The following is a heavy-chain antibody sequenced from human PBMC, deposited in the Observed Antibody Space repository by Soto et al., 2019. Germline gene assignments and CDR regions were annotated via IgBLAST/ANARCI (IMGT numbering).Heavy chain of an antibody. Sequence: QVQLVQSGAEVRKPGSSVKVSCKASGGTFSRHAISWVRQAPGQGLEWMGGIIPMFGTANHAQKFQGRATIIADESTSTVYMEFSSLRSEDTAMYYCARGWGYDSNDYYYAYWGQGTLVIVSS. CDR3: ARGWGYDSNDYYYAY. CDR1: GGTFSRHA. J-gene: IGHJ4*02. D-gene: IGHD3-22*01. V-gene: IGHV1-69*01. CDR2: IIPMFGTA.